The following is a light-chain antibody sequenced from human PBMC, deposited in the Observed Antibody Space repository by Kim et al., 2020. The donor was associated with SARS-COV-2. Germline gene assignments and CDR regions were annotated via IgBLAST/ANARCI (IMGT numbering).Light chain of an antibody. CDR3: QAWDSSTSVV. J-gene: IGLJ2*01. V-gene: IGLV3-1*01. Sequence: VSPGQSASITCSGDKVGDRYACWYQQKPGQSPVLVIYQDTRRPSGIPERFSGSNSGNTATLTISGTQAMVEADYFCQAWDSSTSVVFGGGTQLTVL. CDR2: QDT. CDR1: KVGDRY.